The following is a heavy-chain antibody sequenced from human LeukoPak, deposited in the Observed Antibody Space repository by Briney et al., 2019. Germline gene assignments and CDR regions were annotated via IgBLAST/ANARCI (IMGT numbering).Heavy chain of an antibody. V-gene: IGHV2-5*01. CDR3: AHRRDYGGNPFDY. CDR1: GFSLSTRGVG. D-gene: IGHD4-23*01. CDR2: MYWNDDK. Sequence: SGPTPVNPTQTLTLTCTLSGFSLSTRGVGGGCIRQPPGKALEWLTLMYWNDDKGYSRCLKSRLTITKDTSKHKVVLTMTKMDPVYTATYYCAHRRDYGGNPFDYWGQGTLVTVSS. J-gene: IGHJ4*02.